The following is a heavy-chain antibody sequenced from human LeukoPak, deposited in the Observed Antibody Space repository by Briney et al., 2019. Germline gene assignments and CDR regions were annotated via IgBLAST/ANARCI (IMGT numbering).Heavy chain of an antibody. CDR1: GGTLSSYA. V-gene: IGHV1-69*04. J-gene: IGHJ4*02. CDR3: ARAFSGYDLHSFDY. D-gene: IGHD5-12*01. Sequence: ASVKVSCKASGGTLSSYAISWVRQAPGQGLEWMERIIPILGIANYAQKFQGRVTITADKSTSTAYMELSSLRSEDTAVYYCARAFSGYDLHSFDYWGQGTLVTVSS. CDR2: IIPILGIA.